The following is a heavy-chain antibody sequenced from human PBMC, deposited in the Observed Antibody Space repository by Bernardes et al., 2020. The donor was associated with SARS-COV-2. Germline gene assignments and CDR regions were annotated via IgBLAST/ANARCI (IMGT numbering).Heavy chain of an antibody. CDR1: GGSISSSSDY. D-gene: IGHD3-3*01. V-gene: IGHV4-39*01. Sequence: SETLSLTCTVSGGSISSSSDYWGWIRQPPGKGLEWIGSIYYSGSTYYNPSLKSRVTISVDTSKNQFSLKLSSVTAADTAVYYCARQHLGGVTIFGVVTTDRYFDYWGQGTLVTVSS. J-gene: IGHJ4*02. CDR2: IYYSGST. CDR3: ARQHLGGVTIFGVVTTDRYFDY.